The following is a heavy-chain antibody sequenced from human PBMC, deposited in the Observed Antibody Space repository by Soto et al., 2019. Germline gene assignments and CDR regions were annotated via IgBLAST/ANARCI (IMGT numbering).Heavy chain of an antibody. V-gene: IGHV4-34*01. J-gene: IGHJ4*02. D-gene: IGHD5-12*01. Sequence: SETLSLTCAVYGGSFSGYYWSWIRQPPGKGLEWIGEINHSGSTNYSPSLKSRVTISVDTSKNQFSLKLSSVTAADTAVYYCARDGYNYPFDYWGQGTLVTVSA. CDR3: ARDGYNYPFDY. CDR1: GGSFSGYY. CDR2: INHSGST.